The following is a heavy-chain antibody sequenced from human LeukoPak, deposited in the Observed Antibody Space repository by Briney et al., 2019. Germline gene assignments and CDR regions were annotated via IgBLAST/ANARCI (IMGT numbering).Heavy chain of an antibody. CDR1: VGSFSGYY. V-gene: IGHV4-34*01. D-gene: IGHD6-19*01. Sequence: SETLSLTCAVYVGSFSGYYWTWIRQPPGKGLEWIGEINHSGSTNYNPSLKSRVTISVDTSKNQFSLKLSSVTAADTAVYYCARTLLESVAGPFDYWGQGALVTVSS. J-gene: IGHJ4*02. CDR3: ARTLLESVAGPFDY. CDR2: INHSGST.